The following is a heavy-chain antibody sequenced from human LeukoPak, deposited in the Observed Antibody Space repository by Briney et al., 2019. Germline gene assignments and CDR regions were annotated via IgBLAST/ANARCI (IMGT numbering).Heavy chain of an antibody. CDR2: IRDDGSNK. CDR3: AKAPEIREPFFDY. Sequence: GGSLRLSCAASGFTFSSYGMHWVRQAPGKGLEWVAFIRDDGSNKYYADSVKGRFTISRDNSKNTLYLQMNSLRAEDTAVYYCAKAPEIREPFFDYWGQGTLVTVSS. D-gene: IGHD1-14*01. V-gene: IGHV3-30*02. CDR1: GFTFSSYG. J-gene: IGHJ4*02.